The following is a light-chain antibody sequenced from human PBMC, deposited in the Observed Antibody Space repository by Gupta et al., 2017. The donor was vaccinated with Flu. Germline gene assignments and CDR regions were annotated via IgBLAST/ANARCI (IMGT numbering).Light chain of an antibody. CDR3: QSYDSSLGSKV. V-gene: IGLV1-40*01. J-gene: IGLJ1*01. CDR2: GNS. CDR1: SSNIGAGYD. Sequence: QSVLTQPPSVSGAPGHRVTISGTVSSSNIGAGYDVDWYQQLPGTAPKLLIYGNSNRPSGGPDRFSGSKSGTSASLAITGLQAEDEADYYCQSYDSSLGSKVFGTGTKVTVL.